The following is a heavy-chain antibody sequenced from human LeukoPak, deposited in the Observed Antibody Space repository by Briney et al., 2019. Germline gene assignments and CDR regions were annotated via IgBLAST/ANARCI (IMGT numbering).Heavy chain of an antibody. CDR3: ARRGESTNYGDYRFDS. V-gene: IGHV3-23*01. Sequence: GGSLRLSCAASGFTFSSYAMSWVRQAPGKGLEWVSATSDSGGNTYYADFVKGRFTISRDNSKSTLYLQMNSLRAEDTAVYYCARRGESTNYGDYRFDSWGQGTLVTVSS. J-gene: IGHJ4*02. CDR1: GFTFSSYA. D-gene: IGHD4-17*01. CDR2: TSDSGGNT.